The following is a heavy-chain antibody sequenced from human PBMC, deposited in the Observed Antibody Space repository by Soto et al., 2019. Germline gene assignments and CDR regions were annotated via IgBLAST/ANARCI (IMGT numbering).Heavy chain of an antibody. CDR1: GYTFTSYA. CDR2: MVPDSGRT. CDR3: ARGDQFGFGVDY. J-gene: IGHJ4*02. V-gene: IGHV1-8*02. Sequence: ASVKVSCKASGYTFTSYAMHWVRQAPGQSLEWMGWMVPDSGRTGYAKKYQGRVTMTRNTSTSTAYMELNSLTNEDTAVYYCARGDQFGFGVDYWGQGTPVTVSS. D-gene: IGHD3-10*01.